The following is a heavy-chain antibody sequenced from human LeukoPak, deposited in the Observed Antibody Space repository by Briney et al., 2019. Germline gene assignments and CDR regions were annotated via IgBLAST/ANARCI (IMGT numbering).Heavy chain of an antibody. D-gene: IGHD6-6*01. V-gene: IGHV3-74*01. Sequence: GGSLRLSCAASGFTFSRYWMHWVRQAPGKGLVWVSRINTDGSTTSYADSVRGRFTISRDNAENTVYLQMNSLGVEDTAMYYCARVGREYSNSSPPDYWGQGTLVTVSS. J-gene: IGHJ4*02. CDR1: GFTFSRYW. CDR3: ARVGREYSNSSPPDY. CDR2: INTDGSTT.